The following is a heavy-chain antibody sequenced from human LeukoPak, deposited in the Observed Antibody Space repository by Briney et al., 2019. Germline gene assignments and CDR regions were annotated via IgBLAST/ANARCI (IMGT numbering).Heavy chain of an antibody. Sequence: PSETLSLTCTVSGGSISSSSYYWGWIRQPPGKGLEWIESIYYSGSTYYNPSLKSRVTISVDTSKNQFSLKLSSVTAADTAVYYCARQYYDSSGYYTISMDYWGQGTLVTVSS. J-gene: IGHJ4*02. CDR1: GGSISSSSYY. V-gene: IGHV4-39*01. CDR2: IYYSGST. CDR3: ARQYYDSSGYYTISMDY. D-gene: IGHD3-22*01.